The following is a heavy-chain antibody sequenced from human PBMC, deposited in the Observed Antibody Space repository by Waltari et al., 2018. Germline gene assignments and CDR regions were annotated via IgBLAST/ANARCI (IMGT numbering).Heavy chain of an antibody. D-gene: IGHD5-12*01. CDR2: MSYSGTT. Sequence: QLQLQASGPGLVKPSETLSLTCSVSRVSITSNRHYWGWIRQPPGQGPEWLATMSYSGTTYSSPSLKSRLTISRDTSKNQLSLKLGSVTAADTAVYYCATYIGASVGTAAFDVWGQGTMVSVSS. V-gene: IGHV4-39*01. CDR1: RVSITSNRHY. CDR3: ATYIGASVGTAAFDV. J-gene: IGHJ3*01.